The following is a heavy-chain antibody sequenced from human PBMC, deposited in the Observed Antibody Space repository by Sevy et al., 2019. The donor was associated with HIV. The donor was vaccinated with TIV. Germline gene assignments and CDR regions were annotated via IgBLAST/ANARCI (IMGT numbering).Heavy chain of an antibody. CDR2: IYHSGST. D-gene: IGHD5-12*01. Sequence: SETLSLTCAVSGGSISSGGYSWSWIRQPPGKGLEWIGYIYHSGSTYYNPSLKSRVTISVDRSKNQFSLKLSSVTAADTAMYYCARAQRGYSGYDYSLGYYFDYWGQGTLVTVSS. CDR3: ARAQRGYSGYDYSLGYYFDY. CDR1: GGSISSGGYS. J-gene: IGHJ4*02. V-gene: IGHV4-30-2*01.